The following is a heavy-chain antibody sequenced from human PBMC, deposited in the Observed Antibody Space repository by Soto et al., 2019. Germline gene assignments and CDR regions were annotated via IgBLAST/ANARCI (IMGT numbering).Heavy chain of an antibody. CDR1: GFTFSSYA. V-gene: IGHV3-23*01. D-gene: IGHD4-17*01. CDR2: ISGSGGST. CDR3: AKDLIRSGGYGDYGMKRAFDI. J-gene: IGHJ3*02. Sequence: GVSLRLSCAASGFTFSSYAMSWVRQAPGKGLEWVSAISGSGGSTYYADSVKGRFTISRDNSKNTLYLQMNSLRAEDTAVYYCAKDLIRSGGYGDYGMKRAFDIWGQGTMVTVSS.